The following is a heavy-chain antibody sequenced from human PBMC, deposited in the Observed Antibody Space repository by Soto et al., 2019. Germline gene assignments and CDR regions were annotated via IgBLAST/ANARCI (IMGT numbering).Heavy chain of an antibody. CDR2: ISGSGGST. Sequence: GGSLRLSCAASGFTFSTYDMSWVCQAPGKGLEWVSGISGSGGSTNYADSVKGRFTISRDNPKNTLYLQMNSLRAEDTAVYYCANVGYWGQGTQVTVSS. J-gene: IGHJ4*02. CDR1: GFTFSTYD. V-gene: IGHV3-23*01. D-gene: IGHD4-17*01. CDR3: ANVGY.